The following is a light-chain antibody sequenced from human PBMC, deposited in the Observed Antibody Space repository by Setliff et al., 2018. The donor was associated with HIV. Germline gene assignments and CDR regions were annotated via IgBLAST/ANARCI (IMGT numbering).Light chain of an antibody. V-gene: IGLV2-23*02. J-gene: IGLJ3*02. CDR3: CSYAGGGTFL. CDR1: SDDVGRYHL. CDR2: EDF. Sequence: QSVLTQPASVSGSLGHSISISCTGTSDDVGRYHLVSWYQQHPGKAPKLMIYEDFKRPSGISSRFSGSKSGNTASLTISGLQAEDEADYYCCSYAGGGTFLFGGGTKVT.